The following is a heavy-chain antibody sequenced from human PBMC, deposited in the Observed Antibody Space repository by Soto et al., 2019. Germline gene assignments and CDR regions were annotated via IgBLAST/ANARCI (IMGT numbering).Heavy chain of an antibody. CDR3: ARGSAGGDYVLDY. V-gene: IGHV1-46*01. Sequence: ASVKVSCKASGYTFTSYYMHWVRQAPGQGLEWMGIINPSGGSTSYAQKFQGRVTITADESTSTAYMELSSLRSEDTAVYYCARGSAGGDYVLDYWGQGTLVTVSP. CDR1: GYTFTSYY. CDR2: INPSGGST. D-gene: IGHD4-17*01. J-gene: IGHJ4*02.